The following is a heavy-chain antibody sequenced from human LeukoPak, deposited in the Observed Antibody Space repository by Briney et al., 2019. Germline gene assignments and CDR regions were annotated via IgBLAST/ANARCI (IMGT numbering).Heavy chain of an antibody. J-gene: IGHJ4*02. CDR2: INHSGST. CDR1: GGSFSGYY. CDR3: ARVDTRGSITMVRGVIRI. Sequence: NPSETLSLTCAVYGGSFSGYYWSWIRQPPGKGLEWIGEINHSGSTNYNPSLKSRVTISVDTSKNQFSLKLSSVTAADTAVYYRARVDTRGSITMVRGVIRIWGQGTLVTVSS. D-gene: IGHD3-10*01. V-gene: IGHV4-34*01.